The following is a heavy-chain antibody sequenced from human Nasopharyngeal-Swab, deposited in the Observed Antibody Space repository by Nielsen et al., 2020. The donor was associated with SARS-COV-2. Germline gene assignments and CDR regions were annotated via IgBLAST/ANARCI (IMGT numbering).Heavy chain of an antibody. J-gene: IGHJ5*02. CDR1: GYSCMSYG. V-gene: IGHV1-18*01. Sequence: AGVKVACKAGGYSCMSYGISWVRQAPGQGREWMGWISAYNGNTNYAQKLQGRVTMTTDTSTSTAYMELRSLRSDDTAVYYCARGGGGTRRFDPWGQGTLVTVSS. D-gene: IGHD2-15*01. CDR2: ISAYNGNT. CDR3: ARGGGGTRRFDP.